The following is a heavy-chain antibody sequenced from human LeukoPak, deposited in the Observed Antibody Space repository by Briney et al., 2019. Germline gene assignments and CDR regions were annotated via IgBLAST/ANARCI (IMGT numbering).Heavy chain of an antibody. CDR1: SYTFTSYG. V-gene: IGHV1-18*01. CDR3: ARVTHGKAAPTSTFFDY. D-gene: IGHD6-13*01. J-gene: IGHJ4*02. Sequence: VASVKVSCKASSYTFTSYGISWVRQAPGQGLEWMGWISAYNGNTNYAQKLQGRVTMTTDTSTSTAYMELRSLRSDDTAVYYCARVTHGKAAPTSTFFDYWGQGTLVTVSS. CDR2: ISAYNGNT.